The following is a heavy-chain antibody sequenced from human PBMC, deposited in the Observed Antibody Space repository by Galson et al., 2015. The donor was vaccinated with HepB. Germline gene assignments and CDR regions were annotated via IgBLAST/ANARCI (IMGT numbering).Heavy chain of an antibody. CDR2: IKSKTDGGTT. D-gene: IGHD2-2*01. J-gene: IGHJ5*02. Sequence: LRLSCAASGFAFNNAWMNWVRQAPGKGLEWVGRIKSKTDGGTTEYAAPVKGRFTISRDDSRNTLYLQMHSLKTDDTAVYYCTTDVYFSSYWSWLDPWGQGTLVAVSS. CDR1: GFAFNNAW. V-gene: IGHV3-15*01. CDR3: TTDVYFSSYWSWLDP.